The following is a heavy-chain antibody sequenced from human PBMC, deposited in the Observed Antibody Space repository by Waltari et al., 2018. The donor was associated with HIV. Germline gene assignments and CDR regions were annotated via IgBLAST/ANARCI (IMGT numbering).Heavy chain of an antibody. D-gene: IGHD2-15*01. CDR1: GYNFTPYA. CDR2: VNPHNGNT. J-gene: IGHJ4*02. Sequence: VQLVQSGAEVKKPGASVTVSCKASGYNFTPYAIHWVRQAPGQRPEWVAWVNPHNGNTKYSRKFQARVTVARDESAETAYMVLTTVRFEDTAIYYCVRGPACSGVTCYSVFDLWGQGTPVSVTS. CDR3: VRGPACSGVTCYSVFDL. V-gene: IGHV1-3*01.